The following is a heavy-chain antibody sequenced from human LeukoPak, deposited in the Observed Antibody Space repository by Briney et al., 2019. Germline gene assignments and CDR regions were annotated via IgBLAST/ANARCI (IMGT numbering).Heavy chain of an antibody. CDR1: GFTFTNYW. V-gene: IGHV3-7*03. CDR3: ARVGGIVVVPAQLPLRYNWFDP. D-gene: IGHD2-2*01. Sequence: PGGSLRLSCAASGFTFTNYWMSWVRQAPGKGLEWVANIKQDGSEKYYVDSVKGRFTISRDNAKNSLYLQMSSLRAEDTAVYYCARVGGIVVVPAQLPLRYNWFDPWGQGTLVTVSS. CDR2: IKQDGSEK. J-gene: IGHJ5*02.